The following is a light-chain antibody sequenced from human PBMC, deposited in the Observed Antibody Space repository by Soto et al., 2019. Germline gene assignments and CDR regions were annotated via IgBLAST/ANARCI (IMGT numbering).Light chain of an antibody. J-gene: IGKJ2*01. CDR2: WAS. CDR3: QQYYSTPYT. Sequence: DIVMTQSPDSLAVSLGERATINCKSSQSVLFSSNNKNYLAWYQQKPGQPPNLLISWASTRDSGVPDRFSGRGSGTEFTLTISSLQAEDVAVYYCQQYYSTPYTFGQGTKLEI. V-gene: IGKV4-1*01. CDR1: QSVLFSSNNKNY.